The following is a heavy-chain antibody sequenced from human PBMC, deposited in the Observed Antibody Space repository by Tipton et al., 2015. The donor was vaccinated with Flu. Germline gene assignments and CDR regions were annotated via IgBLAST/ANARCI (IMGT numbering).Heavy chain of an antibody. V-gene: IGHV4-4*07. CDR3: ARYMGYYDSSGYRLRQAYYFDS. J-gene: IGHJ4*02. CDR1: GGSLRSHY. CDR2: IYFSGST. Sequence: LRLSCSVSGGSLRSHYWSWIRQPAGKGLEWIGHIYFSGSTNYSPSFKSRVTMSVDMSKNQFSLRLTSVTAADTAVYYCARYMGYYDSSGYRLRQAYYFDSWGQGTLVTVSS. D-gene: IGHD3-22*01.